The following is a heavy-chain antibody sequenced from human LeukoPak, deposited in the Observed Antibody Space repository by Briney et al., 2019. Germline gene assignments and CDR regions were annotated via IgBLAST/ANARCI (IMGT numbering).Heavy chain of an antibody. CDR3: AREPAIGYYYDSSGLHYFDY. CDR1: GGSISTYY. V-gene: IGHV4-59*12. Sequence: PSETLSLTCTVSGGSISTYYWSWIRQPPGKGLEWVAYMSYNDGATYNPSLKSRVTMSLDTSRNQFSLKLISVTAADTAVYYCAREPAIGYYYDSSGLHYFDYWGQGTLVTVSS. D-gene: IGHD3-22*01. J-gene: IGHJ4*02. CDR2: MSYNDGA.